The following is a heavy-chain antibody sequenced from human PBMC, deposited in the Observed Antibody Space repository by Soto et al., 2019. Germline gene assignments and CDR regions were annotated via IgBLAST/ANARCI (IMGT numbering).Heavy chain of an antibody. D-gene: IGHD3-16*01. CDR3: ARGRLHLGELPFDY. Sequence: SETLSLTCAVYGGSFSGYYWSWIRQPPGKGLEWIGEINHSGSTNYNPSLKSQVTISVDTSKNQFSLKLSSVTAADTAVYYCARGRLHLGELPFDYWGQGTLVTVSS. J-gene: IGHJ4*02. V-gene: IGHV4-34*01. CDR1: GGSFSGYY. CDR2: INHSGST.